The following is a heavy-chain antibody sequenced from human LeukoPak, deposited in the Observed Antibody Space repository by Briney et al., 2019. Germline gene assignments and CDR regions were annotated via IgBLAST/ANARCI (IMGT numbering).Heavy chain of an antibody. CDR3: AKSGWDYYFDY. D-gene: IGHD6-19*01. CDR1: GFTFSSYA. CDR2: ISGSGGPT. J-gene: IGHJ4*02. Sequence: GGSLRLSCAASGFTFSSYAMSWVRQAPGKGLEWVSVISGSGGPTYYADSVKGRFTISRDNSKNTLYLQMNSLRAEDTAVYYCAKSGWDYYFDYWGQGTLVTVSS. V-gene: IGHV3-23*01.